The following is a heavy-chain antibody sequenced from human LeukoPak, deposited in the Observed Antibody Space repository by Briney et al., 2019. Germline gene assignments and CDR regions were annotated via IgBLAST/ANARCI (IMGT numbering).Heavy chain of an antibody. CDR3: ARGRYCSGGSCYGQDYYYYGMDV. J-gene: IGHJ6*02. CDR1: GFTFSSYW. Sequence: GGSLRLSCAASGFTFSSYWMNWVRQAPGKGLVWVSRIASDGSSTTYADSVKGRFSISRDNAKNTLYLQMNSLRAEDTAVYYCARGRYCSGGSCYGQDYYYYGMDVWGQGTTVTVSS. CDR2: IASDGSST. D-gene: IGHD2-15*01. V-gene: IGHV3-74*01.